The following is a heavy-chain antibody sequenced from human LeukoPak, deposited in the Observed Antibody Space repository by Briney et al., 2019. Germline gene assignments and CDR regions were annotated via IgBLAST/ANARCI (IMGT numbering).Heavy chain of an antibody. CDR2: IYDSGRT. CDR1: GGSTSSSNW. CDR3: ARARSPGYRSLDY. Sequence: SGTLSLTSAVSGGSTSSSNWWSWVRQPPGKGLEWIGEIYDSGRTNYNPSLKSRVTISVDKSKNQFSLKLSSVTAADTAVYYCARARSPGYRSLDYWGQGTLVTVSS. V-gene: IGHV4-4*02. D-gene: IGHD6-19*01. J-gene: IGHJ4*02.